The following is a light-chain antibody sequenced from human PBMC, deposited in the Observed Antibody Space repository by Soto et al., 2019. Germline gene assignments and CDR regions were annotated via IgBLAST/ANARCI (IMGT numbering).Light chain of an antibody. CDR3: QQRGKSPST. Sequence: VLTQSPDTLPLSPGKTATLSCRASQSVDRYVAWYQQKAGQAPRILIYDAYSRATGVGARFTGSGSATDCSLTITSLEPEDFTVYYGQQRGKSPSTFGPGTKVDIK. V-gene: IGKV3-11*01. CDR1: QSVDRY. J-gene: IGKJ3*01. CDR2: DAY.